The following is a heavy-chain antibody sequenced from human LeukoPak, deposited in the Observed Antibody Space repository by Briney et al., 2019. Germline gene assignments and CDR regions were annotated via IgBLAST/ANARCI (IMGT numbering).Heavy chain of an antibody. CDR3: ARESNFWRAFDY. D-gene: IGHD3-3*01. Sequence: PSETLSLTCTVSGGSISSYYWSWIRQPPGKGLEWIGYIYYSGSTNYNPSLKSRVTISVDTSKNQISLKLSSVTAADTAVYYCARESNFWRAFDYWGQGTLVTVSS. CDR2: IYYSGST. J-gene: IGHJ4*02. CDR1: GGSISSYY. V-gene: IGHV4-59*01.